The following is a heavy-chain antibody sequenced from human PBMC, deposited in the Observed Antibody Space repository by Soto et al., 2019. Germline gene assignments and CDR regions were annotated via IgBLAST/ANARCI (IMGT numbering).Heavy chain of an antibody. CDR1: GFTFSSYG. CDR2: IWYDGSNK. CDR3: ARAPDGSGIDY. J-gene: IGHJ4*02. V-gene: IGHV3-33*01. Sequence: GGSLRLSCAASGFTFSSYGMHWVRQAPGKGLEWVAVIWYDGSNKYYADSVKGRFTISRDNSKNTLYLQMNSLRAEDTAVYYCARAPDGSGIDYWGQGTLVTVSS. D-gene: IGHD3-10*01.